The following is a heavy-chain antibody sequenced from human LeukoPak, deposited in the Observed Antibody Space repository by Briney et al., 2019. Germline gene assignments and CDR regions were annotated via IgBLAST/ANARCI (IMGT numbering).Heavy chain of an antibody. CDR1: GFNFIDYS. CDR2: IGISSGNT. Sequence: GGSLRLSCAASGFNFIDYSMNWVRQAPGKGLEWISYIGISSGNTKYADSVKGRFTISRDKARNSLYLQMNSLRVEDTAVYYCARDHRSAFDNWGHGTLVTVS. V-gene: IGHV3-48*01. CDR3: ARDHRSAFDN. J-gene: IGHJ4*01.